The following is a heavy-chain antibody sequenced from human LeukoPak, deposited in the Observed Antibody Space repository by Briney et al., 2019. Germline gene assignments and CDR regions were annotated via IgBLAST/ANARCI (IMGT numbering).Heavy chain of an antibody. CDR1: GFTFSSYS. V-gene: IGHV3-21*01. Sequence: GGSLRPSCAASGFTFSSYSMNWVRQAPGKGLEWVSSISSSSSYIYYADSVKGRFTISRDNSKNTLYLQMNSLRAEDTAVYYCATSRRDSDWYIDDYWGQGTLVTVSS. CDR3: ATSRRDSDWYIDDY. J-gene: IGHJ4*02. CDR2: ISSSSSYI. D-gene: IGHD6-19*01.